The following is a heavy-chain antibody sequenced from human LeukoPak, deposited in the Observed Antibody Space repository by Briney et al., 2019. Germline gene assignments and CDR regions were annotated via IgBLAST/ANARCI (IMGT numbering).Heavy chain of an antibody. CDR3: AKDGYYGSGSPSPDY. D-gene: IGHD3-10*01. J-gene: IGHJ4*02. Sequence: GGSLRLSCAASGFTFSSYGMHWVRQAPGKGLEWVAVISYDGSNKYYADSVKGRFTISRDNSKNTLYLQMNSLRAEDTAVYYCAKDGYYGSGSPSPDYWGQGTLVTVSS. V-gene: IGHV3-30*18. CDR1: GFTFSSYG. CDR2: ISYDGSNK.